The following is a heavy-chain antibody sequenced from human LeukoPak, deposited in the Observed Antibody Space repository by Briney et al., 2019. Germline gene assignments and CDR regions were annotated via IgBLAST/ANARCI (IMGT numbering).Heavy chain of an antibody. CDR3: ARSFSLSY. D-gene: IGHD2-15*01. Sequence: SETLSLTCTVSGGSISSYYWSWVRQPPGKGLEWIGYIYYSGSTNYNPSLKSRVTISVDTSKNQFSLKLSSVTAADTAVYYCARSFSLSYWGQGTLVTVSS. J-gene: IGHJ4*02. V-gene: IGHV4-59*01. CDR1: GGSISSYY. CDR2: IYYSGST.